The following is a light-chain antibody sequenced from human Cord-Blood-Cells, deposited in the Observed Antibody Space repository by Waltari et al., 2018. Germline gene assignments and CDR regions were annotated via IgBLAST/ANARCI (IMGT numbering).Light chain of an antibody. Sequence: SYELTQPPSVSVYPGQTASITCSGDKLGDKYACWYQQKPGQSPVLVLYQDSQRPSGIPERFSGSNSGNTATLTISGTQAMDEADYYCQAWDSSTVVFGGGTKLTVL. J-gene: IGLJ2*01. V-gene: IGLV3-1*01. CDR1: KLGDKY. CDR2: QDS. CDR3: QAWDSSTVV.